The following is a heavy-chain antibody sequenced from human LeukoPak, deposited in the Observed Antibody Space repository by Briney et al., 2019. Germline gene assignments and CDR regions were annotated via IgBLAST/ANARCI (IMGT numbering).Heavy chain of an antibody. V-gene: IGHV3-7*03. Sequence: GGSLRLSCAASGFRFSSNWMSWVRLAPGKGLEWVANIKEDGTETYYVDSVKGRFTISRDNAKNSLYLQMNSLRVEDTAVYYCAKEGRSLQTYWGQGTLVTVSS. D-gene: IGHD5-24*01. J-gene: IGHJ4*02. CDR2: IKEDGTET. CDR3: AKEGRSLQTY. CDR1: GFRFSSNW.